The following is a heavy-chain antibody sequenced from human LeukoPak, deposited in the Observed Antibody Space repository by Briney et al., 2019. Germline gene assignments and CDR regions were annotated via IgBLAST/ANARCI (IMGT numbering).Heavy chain of an antibody. D-gene: IGHD4-11*01. CDR2: LSGSDLRT. CDR3: AQHYFYSHNAGMDV. CDR1: GFTFSDYY. Sequence: GGSLGLSCAASGFTFSDYYMSWVRQAPGKRLEWVSGLSGSDLRTYYAESVKGRFTISRDNSKNTLYLQMNSLRAEDTAIYYCAQHYFYSHNAGMDVCGQGTTVTVSS. V-gene: IGHV3-23*01. J-gene: IGHJ6*02.